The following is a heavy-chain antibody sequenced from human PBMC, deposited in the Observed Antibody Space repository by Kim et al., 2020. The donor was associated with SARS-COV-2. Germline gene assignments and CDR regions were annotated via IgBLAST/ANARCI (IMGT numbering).Heavy chain of an antibody. D-gene: IGHD4-17*01. V-gene: IGHV3-7*01. Sequence: GTDKYYVDYVKSRFTISRDNAKNSLLLDVNCLRVEDTAVYYCARTHYGGYVWGQGTLVTVSS. CDR2: GTDK. CDR3: ARTHYGGYV. J-gene: IGHJ4*02.